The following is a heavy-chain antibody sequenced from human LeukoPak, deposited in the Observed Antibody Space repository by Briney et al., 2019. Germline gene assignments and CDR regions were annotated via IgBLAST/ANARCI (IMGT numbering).Heavy chain of an antibody. J-gene: IGHJ4*02. CDR3: VAAAGYYFDY. D-gene: IGHD6-25*01. V-gene: IGHV3-11*06. CDR2: ISSSSSYT. Sequence: GGSLRLSCAASGFTFSDYYMSWIRQAPGKGLEWVSYISSSSSYTNYADSVKGRFTISRDNAKNSLILHMNSLRAEDTAVYYCVAAAGYYFDYWGQGTLVTVSS. CDR1: GFTFSDYY.